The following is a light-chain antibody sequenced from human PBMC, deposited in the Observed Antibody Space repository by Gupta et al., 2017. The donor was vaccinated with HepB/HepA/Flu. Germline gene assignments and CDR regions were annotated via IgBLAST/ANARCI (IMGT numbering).Light chain of an antibody. CDR3: QQRSYWPPLFT. V-gene: IGKV3-11*01. Sequence: EIVLTQSPATLSLSPGERATLSCRASQSVSSYLAWYQQKPGQAPRLLIYDASNRATGIPARFSGSGSGTDFTLTISSLEPEDFAVYYCQQRSYWPPLFTFGPGTKVDIK. J-gene: IGKJ3*01. CDR2: DAS. CDR1: QSVSSY.